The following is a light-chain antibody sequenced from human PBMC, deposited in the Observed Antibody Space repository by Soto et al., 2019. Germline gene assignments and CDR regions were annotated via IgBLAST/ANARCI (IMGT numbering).Light chain of an antibody. Sequence: QSALTQPASVSGSPGQSITLSCTGTSSDVGSYNLVSWYQQHPGKAPKRMMYEGSKRPSGVSNRFSGSKSGNTASLTISGLQAEDEADYYCCSYACSSTSYVFGTGTKVTVL. V-gene: IGLV2-23*01. CDR1: SSDVGSYNL. CDR2: EGS. CDR3: CSYACSSTSYV. J-gene: IGLJ1*01.